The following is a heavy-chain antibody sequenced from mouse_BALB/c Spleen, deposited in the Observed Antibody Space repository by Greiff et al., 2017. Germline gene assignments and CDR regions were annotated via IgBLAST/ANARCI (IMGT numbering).Heavy chain of an antibody. Sequence: EVQLVESGPGLVKPSQSLSLTCTVTGYSITSDYAWNWIRQFPGNKLEWMGYISYSGSTSYNPSLKSRISITRDTSKNQFFLQLNSVTTEDTATYYCARVGRYDGYYAMDYWGQGTSVTVSS. V-gene: IGHV3-2*02. CDR3: ARVGRYDGYYAMDY. J-gene: IGHJ4*01. CDR1: GYSITSDYA. D-gene: IGHD2-14*01. CDR2: ISYSGST.